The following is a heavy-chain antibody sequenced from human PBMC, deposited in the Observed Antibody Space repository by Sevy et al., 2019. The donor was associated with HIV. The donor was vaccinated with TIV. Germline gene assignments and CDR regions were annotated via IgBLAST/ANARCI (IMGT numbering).Heavy chain of an antibody. J-gene: IGHJ5*02. V-gene: IGHV4-4*07. CDR3: ARDDLETGGRNWFDL. CDR2: ISSSGIT. Sequence: SETLSLTCTVSGGSISPYFWAWIRQPAGKQLEWIGRISSSGITNSNPSLKNRVTMSIDTSKNDFSLKLSSVTAADTAFYYCARDDLETGGRNWFDLWGQGTLVTVSS. CDR1: GGSISPYF. D-gene: IGHD3-16*01.